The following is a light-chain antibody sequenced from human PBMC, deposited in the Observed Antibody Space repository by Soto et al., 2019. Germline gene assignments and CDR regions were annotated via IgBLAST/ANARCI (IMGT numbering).Light chain of an antibody. CDR3: QQYNNWPPGKYT. V-gene: IGKV3-15*01. CDR2: GAS. Sequence: EIVMTQSPATLSVSPGERATLSCRASQSVSSNLAWYKQKPGQAPSLLIYGASTRPTGIPARFSGSGSGTEFTLTISSLQSEDFAVYYCQQYNNWPPGKYTFGQGTKLEIK. CDR1: QSVSSN. J-gene: IGKJ2*01.